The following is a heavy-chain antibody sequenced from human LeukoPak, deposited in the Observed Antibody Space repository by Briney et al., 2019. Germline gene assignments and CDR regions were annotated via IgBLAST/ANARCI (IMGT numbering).Heavy chain of an antibody. CDR1: GFSLSTYW. CDR2: INLDGSAP. Sequence: GGSLRLSCAASGFSLSTYWMHWVRQAPGKGLVWVSRINLDGSAPTHADSVKGRFTISRDNAKNTLYLQMNSLRAEDTAVYYCARVRGAAVFDYWGQGTLVAVSS. D-gene: IGHD3-10*01. V-gene: IGHV3-74*01. J-gene: IGHJ4*02. CDR3: ARVRGAAVFDY.